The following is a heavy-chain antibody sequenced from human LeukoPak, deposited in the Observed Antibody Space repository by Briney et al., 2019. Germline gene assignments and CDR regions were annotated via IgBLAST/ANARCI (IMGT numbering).Heavy chain of an antibody. J-gene: IGHJ4*02. Sequence: GGSLRLSCVASGFTFSSYGMHWVRQAPGKGLEWVAVIWYDGSNKYYADSVKGRFTISRDTSKNTLFLQMNSLRAEDTAVYYCARGQPGVAAAGNLDYWGQGTLVTVSS. V-gene: IGHV3-33*01. D-gene: IGHD6-13*01. CDR2: IWYDGSNK. CDR1: GFTFSSYG. CDR3: ARGQPGVAAAGNLDY.